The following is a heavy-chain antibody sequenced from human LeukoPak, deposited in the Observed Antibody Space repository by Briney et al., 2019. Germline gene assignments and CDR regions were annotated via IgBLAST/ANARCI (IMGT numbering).Heavy chain of an antibody. CDR1: GGSISSGSYY. CDR2: IYTSGST. V-gene: IGHV4-61*02. CDR3: ARHARNSHITMVRGVITSIDY. Sequence: SETLSLTCTVSGGSISSGSYYWSWIRQPAGKGLEWIGRIYTSGSTNYNPSLKSRVTISVDTSKNQFSLKLSSVTAADTAVYYCARHARNSHITMVRGVITSIDYWGQGTLVTVSS. J-gene: IGHJ4*02. D-gene: IGHD3-10*01.